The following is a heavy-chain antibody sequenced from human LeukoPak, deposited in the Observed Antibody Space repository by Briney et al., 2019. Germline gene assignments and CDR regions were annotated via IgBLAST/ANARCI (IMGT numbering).Heavy chain of an antibody. J-gene: IGHJ4*02. D-gene: IGHD2-8*02. Sequence: ASVKVSCKASGYTFTGYYMHWVRQAPGQGLEWMGWINPNSGGTNYAQKFQGRVTMTRDTSTSTVYMELSSLRSEDTAVYYCARDWGSTGDYWGQGTPVTVFS. CDR2: INPNSGGT. CDR3: ARDWGSTGDY. V-gene: IGHV1-2*02. CDR1: GYTFTGYY.